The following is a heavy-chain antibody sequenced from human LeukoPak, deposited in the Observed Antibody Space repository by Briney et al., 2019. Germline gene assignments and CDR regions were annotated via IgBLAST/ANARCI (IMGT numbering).Heavy chain of an antibody. CDR3: ARYVPVRTGTTRASFDY. J-gene: IGHJ4*02. Sequence: SETLSLTCAVYGGSFSDYDWSWIRQPPGKGLEWIGEINQSGDTNCDPSLKSRVSMSIDTSKSQFSLNLRSVTAADTAVYYCARYVPVRTGTTRASFDYWGQGTLVTVSS. V-gene: IGHV4-34*01. CDR2: INQSGDT. D-gene: IGHD1-1*01. CDR1: GGSFSDYD.